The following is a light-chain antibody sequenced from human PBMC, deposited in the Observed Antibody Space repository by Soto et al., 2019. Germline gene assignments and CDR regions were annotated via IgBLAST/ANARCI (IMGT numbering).Light chain of an antibody. Sequence: DIQMTQSPSSLSASVGDTVTITCRASQSISSYLNWYQQKPGKAPNLLIFTSSNLQSGVPPRFSGSGSGTEFTLTISSLQPEDFATYYCQQSDSTPLTFGGGTKVDIQ. V-gene: IGKV1-39*01. CDR2: TSS. J-gene: IGKJ4*01. CDR1: QSISSY. CDR3: QQSDSTPLT.